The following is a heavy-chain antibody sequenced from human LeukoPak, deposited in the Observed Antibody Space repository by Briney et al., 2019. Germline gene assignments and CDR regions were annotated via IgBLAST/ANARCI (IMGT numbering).Heavy chain of an antibody. CDR2: INHSGST. J-gene: IGHJ4*02. CDR1: GGSFSGYY. V-gene: IGHV4-34*01. Sequence: KPSETLSLTCAVYGGSFSGYYWSWIRQPPGKGLEWIGEINHSGSTNYNPSLKSRVTISVDTSKNQFSLKLSSVTAADTAVYYCATASYSSGWYEYYFDYWGQGTLVTVSS. D-gene: IGHD6-19*01. CDR3: ATASYSSGWYEYYFDY.